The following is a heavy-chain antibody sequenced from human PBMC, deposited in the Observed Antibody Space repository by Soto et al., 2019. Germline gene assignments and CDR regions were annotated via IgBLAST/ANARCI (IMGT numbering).Heavy chain of an antibody. CDR2: ISGSGGAT. CDR3: AKDAIMVSSSFNYFDF. J-gene: IGHJ4*02. V-gene: IGHV3-23*01. Sequence: GGSLRLSCVVSGFIPSSYAMSWVRQAPGKGLEWVSGISGSGGATSYADSVKGRFTISRDNSKNTLYLQMNSLSAEDTAIYYCAKDAIMVSSSFNYFDFWGQGXLVTVYS. D-gene: IGHD6-13*01. CDR1: GFIPSSYA.